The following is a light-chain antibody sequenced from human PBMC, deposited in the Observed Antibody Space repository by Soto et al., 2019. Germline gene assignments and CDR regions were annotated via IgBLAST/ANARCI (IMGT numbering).Light chain of an antibody. CDR1: TNDVGGYNY. V-gene: IGLV2-8*01. Sequence: QSVLTQPPSASGSPGQSVTISYTGTTNDVGGYNYVSWYQQHPGKAPKLMIYDVSKRPSGVPDRFSGSKSGNTASLTVSGLQAEDEADYYCSSYAGSNNVIFGGGTKLTVL. CDR2: DVS. CDR3: SSYAGSNNVI. J-gene: IGLJ2*01.